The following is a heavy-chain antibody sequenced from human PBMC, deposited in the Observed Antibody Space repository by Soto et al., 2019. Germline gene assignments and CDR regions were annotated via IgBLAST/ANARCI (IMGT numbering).Heavy chain of an antibody. CDR1: GGSFNPYH. CDR2: IDHTGRT. D-gene: IGHD7-27*01. V-gene: IGHV4-34*01. Sequence: PSETLSLTCAVYGGSFNPYHWSFIRQPPGKRLEWIGEIDHTGRTNYSPSVKGRVTMSVDTSKSQFSLNLRSVTAADTAVYFCARSMNDHNHHHWGFDSWGQGTLVTVSS. J-gene: IGHJ5*01. CDR3: ARSMNDHNHHHWGFDS.